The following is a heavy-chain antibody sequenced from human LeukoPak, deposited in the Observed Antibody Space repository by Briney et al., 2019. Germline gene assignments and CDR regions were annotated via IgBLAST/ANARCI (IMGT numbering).Heavy chain of an antibody. CDR1: GYTFTSHG. J-gene: IGHJ4*02. CDR2: IRIYSGNT. D-gene: IGHD7-27*01. Sequence: ASVKVSCKASGYTFTSHGLSWARQAPGQGLEWMGWIRIYSGNTNYAQKFQDRISMTTDTSTSTAYMELRSLKSDDTAVYYCARDPGGTWGFDYWGQGALVTVSS. CDR3: ARDPGGTWGFDY. V-gene: IGHV1-18*01.